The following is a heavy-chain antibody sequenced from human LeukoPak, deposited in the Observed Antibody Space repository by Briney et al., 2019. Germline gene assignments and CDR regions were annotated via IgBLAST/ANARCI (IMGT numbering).Heavy chain of an antibody. Sequence: SETLSLTCTVSGGSISDHYWSWIRQPGGKGLEWIGRIDTSGNINYNPSLKSRVTMSVDTSKNQFSLKLSSVTAADTAVYYCARDGAAAGRVDYWGQGTLVTVSS. D-gene: IGHD6-13*01. CDR2: IDTSGNI. CDR3: ARDGAAAGRVDY. V-gene: IGHV4-4*07. J-gene: IGHJ4*02. CDR1: GGSISDHY.